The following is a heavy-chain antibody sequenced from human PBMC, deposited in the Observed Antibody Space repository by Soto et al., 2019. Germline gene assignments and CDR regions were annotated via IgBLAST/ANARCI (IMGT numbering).Heavy chain of an antibody. CDR3: ASSRAEQWLVLMFWWFDP. V-gene: IGHV4-39*01. D-gene: IGHD6-19*01. CDR2: IYYSGST. J-gene: IGHJ5*02. Sequence: PSETLSLTCTVSGGSISSSSYYWGWIRQPPGKGLEWIGSIYYSGSTYYNPSLKSRVTISVDTSKNQFSLKLSSVTAADTAVYYCASSRAEQWLVLMFWWFDPWGQGTLVTVSS. CDR1: GGSISSSSYY.